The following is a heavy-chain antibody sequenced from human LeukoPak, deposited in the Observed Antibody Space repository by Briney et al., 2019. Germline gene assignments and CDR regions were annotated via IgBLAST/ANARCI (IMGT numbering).Heavy chain of an antibody. CDR1: GFTFSSYE. CDR2: ISSSGSTI. V-gene: IGHV3-48*03. D-gene: IGHD2-2*01. Sequence: GGSLRLSCAASGFTFSSYEMNWVRQAPGKGLEWVSYISSSGSTIYYADSVKGRFTISRDNAKNSLYLQMNSLRAEDTAVYYCARSTQKAFDIWGQGTMVTVSS. J-gene: IGHJ3*02. CDR3: ARSTQKAFDI.